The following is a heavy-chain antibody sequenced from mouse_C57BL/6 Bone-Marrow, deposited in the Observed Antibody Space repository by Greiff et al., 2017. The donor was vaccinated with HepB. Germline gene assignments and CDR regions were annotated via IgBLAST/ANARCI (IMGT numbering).Heavy chain of an antibody. V-gene: IGHV1-50*01. D-gene: IGHD1-1*01. CDR3: ARDGSITTVVATNFDY. J-gene: IGHJ2*01. CDR1: GYTFTSYW. Sequence: LQQPGAELVKPGASVKLSCKASGYTFTSYWMQWVKQRPGQGLEWIGEIDPSDSYTNYNQKFKGKATLTVDTSSSTAYMQLSSLTSEDSAVYYCARDGSITTVVATNFDYWGQGTTLTVSS. CDR2: IDPSDSYT.